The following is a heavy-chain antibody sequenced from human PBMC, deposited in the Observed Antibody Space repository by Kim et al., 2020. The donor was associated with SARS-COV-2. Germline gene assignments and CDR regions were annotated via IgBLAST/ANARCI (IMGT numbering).Heavy chain of an antibody. D-gene: IGHD3-10*01. Sequence: TYAQRCTGRFVFTLDTSVSTAYLQISSLKAEDTAVYYCASNVLLWFGEADYWGQGTLVTVSS. CDR3: ASNVLLWFGEADY. V-gene: IGHV7-4-1*02. J-gene: IGHJ4*02.